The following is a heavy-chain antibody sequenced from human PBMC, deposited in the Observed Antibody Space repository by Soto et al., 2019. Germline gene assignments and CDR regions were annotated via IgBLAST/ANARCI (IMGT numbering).Heavy chain of an antibody. CDR2: ISSSSSYI. V-gene: IGHV3-21*01. CDR3: ARDPREVVDY. J-gene: IGHJ4*02. D-gene: IGHD2-15*01. Sequence: PGGSLRLSCAASGFTFSSYSMNWVRQAPGKGLEWVSSISSSSSYIYYADSVKGRFTISRDNAKNSLYLQMNSLRAEDTAVYSCARDPREVVDYWGQGTLVTVSS. CDR1: GFTFSSYS.